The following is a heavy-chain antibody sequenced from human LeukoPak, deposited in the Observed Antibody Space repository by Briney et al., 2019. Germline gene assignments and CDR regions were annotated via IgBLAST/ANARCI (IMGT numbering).Heavy chain of an antibody. CDR1: GGSISSSSYY. CDR2: IYYSGST. CDR3: ARLGSDLPQFDY. D-gene: IGHD3-16*01. V-gene: IGHV4-39*01. J-gene: IGHJ4*02. Sequence: PSETLSLTCTVSGGSISSSSYYWGWIRQPPGKGLEWIGSIYYSGSTYYNPSLKSRVTISVDTSKNQFSLKLSSVTAADTAVYYCARLGSDLPQFDYWGQGTLVTVSS.